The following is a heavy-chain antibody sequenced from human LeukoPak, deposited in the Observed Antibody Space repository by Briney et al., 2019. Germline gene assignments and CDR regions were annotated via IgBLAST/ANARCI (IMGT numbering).Heavy chain of an antibody. V-gene: IGHV3-21*01. CDR1: GFTFSSYS. J-gene: IGHJ4*02. Sequence: GGSLRLSCAASGFTFSSYSMNWVRQAPGKGLEWVSSISSSSSYIYYADSVKGRFTISRDNAKNSLYLQTNSLRAEDTAVYYCARDLWRRSGFDYWGQGTLVTVSS. CDR2: ISSSSSYI. CDR3: ARDLWRRSGFDY. D-gene: IGHD2-21*01.